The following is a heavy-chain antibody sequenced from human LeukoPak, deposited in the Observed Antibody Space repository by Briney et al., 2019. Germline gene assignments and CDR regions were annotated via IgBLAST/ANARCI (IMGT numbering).Heavy chain of an antibody. J-gene: IGHJ4*02. CDR3: AKEIFSGLLYIDY. CDR1: GFTFSSSS. CDR2: NTDAVGST. Sequence: GGSLRLSCAASGFTFSSSSISWVRQAPGKGLEWVSANTDAVGSTHYADSVKGRFTISSDNSKNTVYLQMNSLRPEDMAVYYCAKEIFSGLLYIDYWGQGTLVTVSS. D-gene: IGHD5-12*01. V-gene: IGHV3-23*01.